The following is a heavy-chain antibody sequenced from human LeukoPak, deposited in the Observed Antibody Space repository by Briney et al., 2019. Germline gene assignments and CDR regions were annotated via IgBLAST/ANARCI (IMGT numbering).Heavy chain of an antibody. D-gene: IGHD2-2*01. CDR1: GYTFTSYY. CDR3: AIRGGYCSSTSCYWWFDP. V-gene: IGHV1-69*05. CDR2: IIPIFGTA. Sequence: SVKVSCKASGYTFTSYYMHWVRQAPGQGLEWMGGIIPIFGTANYAQKFQGRVTITTDESTSTAYMELSSLRSEDTAVYYCAIRGGYCSSTSCYWWFDPWGQGTLVTVSS. J-gene: IGHJ5*02.